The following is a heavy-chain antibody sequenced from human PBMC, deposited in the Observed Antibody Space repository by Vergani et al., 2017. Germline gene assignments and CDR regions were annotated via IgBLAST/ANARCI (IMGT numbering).Heavy chain of an antibody. J-gene: IGHJ6*02. CDR1: GYTFTDHY. D-gene: IGHD4-17*01. CDR3: ATPQTVTTGGMEV. V-gene: IGHV1-69-2*01. CDR2: VDPEDGET. Sequence: EVQLVQSGAEVKKPGATMKIPCKVSGYTFTDHYMHWVKQAPGKGLEWMGLVDPEDGETIYAEKFKGRVTIAADTSTDTAHLELSSLRYEDTAVYYCATPQTVTTGGMEVWGQGTTVIVSS.